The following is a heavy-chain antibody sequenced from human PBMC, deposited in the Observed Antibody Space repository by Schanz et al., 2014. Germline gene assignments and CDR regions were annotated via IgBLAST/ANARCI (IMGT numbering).Heavy chain of an antibody. D-gene: IGHD3-10*01. Sequence: QVQLLQSGSEVKKPGASVKVSCEISGYTVSALAMHWVRQAPGKGLEWLGGFDVEDGETIYAQKFQGRVTMDEDTSTETAYMELSGPRSGDTAVYYCATNSPFRMVRGSNAFDAWGQGTMVTVSS. CDR2: FDVEDGET. J-gene: IGHJ3*01. CDR3: ATNSPFRMVRGSNAFDA. CDR1: GYTVSALA. V-gene: IGHV1-24*01.